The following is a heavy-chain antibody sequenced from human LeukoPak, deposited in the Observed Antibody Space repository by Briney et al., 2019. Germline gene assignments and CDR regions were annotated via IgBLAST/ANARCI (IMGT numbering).Heavy chain of an antibody. CDR1: GGSISSGGYY. V-gene: IGHV4-31*03. CDR2: IYYSGST. CDR3: ARDRHSGRFFDS. Sequence: SSETLSLTCTVSGGSISSGGYYWSWIRQHPGKGLEWIGYIYYSGSTYYNPSLKSRVTISVDTSKNQFSLKLSSVTAADTAVYYCARDRHSGRFFDSWGQGTLVTVSS. D-gene: IGHD3-10*01. J-gene: IGHJ4*02.